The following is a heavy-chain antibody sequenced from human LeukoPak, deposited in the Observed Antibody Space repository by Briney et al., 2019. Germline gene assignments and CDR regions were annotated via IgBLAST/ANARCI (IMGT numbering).Heavy chain of an antibody. J-gene: IGHJ4*02. CDR3: ASGVYYDSSGYSFEY. CDR1: GGTFSSYG. V-gene: IGHV1-69*13. Sequence: SVKVSCKASGGTFSSYGTSWVRQAPGQGLEWMGGIIPIFGTANYAQKFQGRVTITADESTSTAYMELSSLRSEDTAVYYCASGVYYDSSGYSFEYWGQGTLVTVSS. D-gene: IGHD3-22*01. CDR2: IIPIFGTA.